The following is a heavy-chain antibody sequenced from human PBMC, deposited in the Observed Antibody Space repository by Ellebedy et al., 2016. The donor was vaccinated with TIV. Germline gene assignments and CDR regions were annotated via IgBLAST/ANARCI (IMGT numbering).Heavy chain of an antibody. CDR3: AKFPSVTTPGVDF. D-gene: IGHD4-17*01. CDR2: IGGRGCRP. J-gene: IGHJ4*02. V-gene: IGHV3-23*01. CDR1: GFTFSTYA. Sequence: GESLKISCAASGFTFSTYAMTWVRQAPGRVLELVSAIGGRGCRPNYADSVRGRFTISRDNSKSTLFLYMNNLRAEDTAVYYCAKFPSVTTPGVDFWGQGTLVTVSS.